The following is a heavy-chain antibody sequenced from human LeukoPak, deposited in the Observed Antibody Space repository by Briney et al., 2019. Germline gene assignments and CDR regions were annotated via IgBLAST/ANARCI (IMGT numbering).Heavy chain of an antibody. CDR3: ARSHSAYGGFFDY. J-gene: IGHJ4*02. V-gene: IGHV4-31*03. Sequence: SETLSLTCTVSGGSISSGGYYWSWIRQHPGKGLEWIGYIYYSGSTYYNPSLKSRVTISVDTSKNQFSLKLSSVTAADTAVYYCARSHSAYGGFFDYWGQGALVSVSS. D-gene: IGHD4-23*01. CDR1: GGSISSGGYY. CDR2: IYYSGST.